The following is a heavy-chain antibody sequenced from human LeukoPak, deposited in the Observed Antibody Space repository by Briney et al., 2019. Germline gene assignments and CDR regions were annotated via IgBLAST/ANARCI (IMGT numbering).Heavy chain of an antibody. Sequence: SETLSLTCTVSGGSISSYYWSWIRQPPGRGLEWIGYIYYSGSTNYNPSLKSRVTISVDTSKNQFSLKLSSVTAADTAVYYCARGFPSSSRWFDPWGQGTLVTVSS. D-gene: IGHD6-6*01. CDR1: GGSISSYY. J-gene: IGHJ5*02. CDR3: ARGFPSSSRWFDP. V-gene: IGHV4-59*12. CDR2: IYYSGST.